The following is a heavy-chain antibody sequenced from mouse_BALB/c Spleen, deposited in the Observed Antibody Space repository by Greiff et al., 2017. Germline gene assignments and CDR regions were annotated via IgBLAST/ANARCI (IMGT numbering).Heavy chain of an antibody. CDR2: INPYNGGT. V-gene: IGHV1-18*01. Sequence: EVKLQESGPELVKPGASMKISCKASGYSFTGYTMNWVKQSHGKNLEWIGLINPYNGGTSYNQKFKGKATLTVDKSSSTAYMELLSLTSEDSAVYYCARRQLGSYYYAMDYWGQGTSVTVSS. CDR1: GYSFTGYT. CDR3: ARRQLGSYYYAMDY. D-gene: IGHD3-1*01. J-gene: IGHJ4*01.